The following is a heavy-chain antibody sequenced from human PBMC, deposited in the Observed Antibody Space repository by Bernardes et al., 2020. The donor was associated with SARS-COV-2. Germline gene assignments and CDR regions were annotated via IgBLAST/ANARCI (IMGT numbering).Heavy chain of an antibody. CDR2: INPRNGGA. Sequence: ASLKDSCKASGYTFTAYYLHWVRQAPGQGLEWMGWINPRNGGATYAQKFQGRVTMTRDTSINTAYLELTRLTSDDTAIYYCAKLPVNLFCGVGSCGYFAPWGQGTLVTVSS. CDR1: GYTFTAYY. V-gene: IGHV1-2*02. J-gene: IGHJ5*02. D-gene: IGHD2-15*01. CDR3: AKLPVNLFCGVGSCGYFAP.